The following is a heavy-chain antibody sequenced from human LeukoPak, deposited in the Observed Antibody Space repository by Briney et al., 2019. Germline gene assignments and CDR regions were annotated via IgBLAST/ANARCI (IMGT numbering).Heavy chain of an antibody. CDR3: ARGPYYYDSSGYSLRIDH. CDR1: GYTFTGYY. CDR2: INPNSGGT. Sequence: ASVKVSCKASGYTFTGYYMHWVRQAPGQGLEWMGWINPNSGGTNYAQKFQGRVTMTRDTSISTAYMELSRLRSDDTAVYYCARGPYYYDSSGYSLRIDHWGQGTLVTVSS. D-gene: IGHD3-22*01. V-gene: IGHV1-2*02. J-gene: IGHJ4*02.